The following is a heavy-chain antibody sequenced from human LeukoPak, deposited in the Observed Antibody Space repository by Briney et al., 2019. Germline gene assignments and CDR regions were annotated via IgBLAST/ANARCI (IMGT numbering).Heavy chain of an antibody. Sequence: PGGSVRLSCVASGFTFSGHWIHWVRQVPGKGLVAVARIAPDGSATTYADSVKGRFTISRDNAKNTLYLEMNSLTAEDTALYYCTRSGYYNGYDYWGQGTLVTVSS. CDR3: TRSGYYNGYDY. D-gene: IGHD3-10*01. J-gene: IGHJ4*02. CDR1: GFTFSGHW. CDR2: IAPDGSAT. V-gene: IGHV3-74*03.